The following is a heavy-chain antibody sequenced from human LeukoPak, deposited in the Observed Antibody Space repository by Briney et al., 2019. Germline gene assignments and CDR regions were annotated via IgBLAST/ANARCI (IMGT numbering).Heavy chain of an antibody. CDR2: IYYSGST. CDR1: GGSFSGYY. D-gene: IGHD5-12*01. V-gene: IGHV4-39*01. J-gene: IGHJ3*02. Sequence: SETLSLTCAVSGGSFSGYYWSWIRQPPGKGLEWIGSIYYSGSTYYNPSLKSRVTISVDTSKNQFSLKLSSVTAADTAVYYCARHSRSGYSGYENAFDIRGQGTMVTVSS. CDR3: ARHSRSGYSGYENAFDI.